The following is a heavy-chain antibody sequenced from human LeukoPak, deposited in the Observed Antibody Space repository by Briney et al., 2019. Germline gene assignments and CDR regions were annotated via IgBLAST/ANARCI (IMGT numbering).Heavy chain of an antibody. CDR3: ARSHYYDSSGYYYYYYGMDV. CDR2: IKHDGSEK. D-gene: IGHD3-22*01. J-gene: IGHJ6*02. Sequence: GGSLRLSCAASGLTFSRYWMSWVRQAPGKGLEWVAYIKHDGSEKYYVDSVKGRFTISRDNAKNSLYLQMNSLRAEDTAVFYCARSHYYDSSGYYYYYYGMDVWGQGTTVTVSS. CDR1: GLTFSRYW. V-gene: IGHV3-7*01.